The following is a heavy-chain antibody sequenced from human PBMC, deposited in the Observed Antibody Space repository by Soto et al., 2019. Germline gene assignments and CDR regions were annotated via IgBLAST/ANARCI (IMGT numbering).Heavy chain of an antibody. CDR2: IYYSGST. CDR1: GGSISSGGYY. D-gene: IGHD4-17*01. Sequence: PSETLSLTCTVSGGSISSGGYYWSWIRQHPGKGLEWIGYIYYSGSTYYNPSLKSRVTISVDTSKNQFSLKLSSVTAADTAVYYCARDGLDGDYDEDWFDPWGQGTLVTVSS. CDR3: ARDGLDGDYDEDWFDP. V-gene: IGHV4-31*03. J-gene: IGHJ5*02.